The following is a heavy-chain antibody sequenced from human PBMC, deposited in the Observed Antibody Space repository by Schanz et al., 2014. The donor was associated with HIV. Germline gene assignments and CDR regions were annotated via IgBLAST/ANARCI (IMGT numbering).Heavy chain of an antibody. D-gene: IGHD3-3*01. Sequence: QVHLVESGGGVVQPGRSLRLSCAASGFTFSDHYMDWVRQAPGKGLEWGAVLSYDGINKYFADSGKGRFMISRDNSNNTLYLQMNSLRAEDTAVYFCTRGRFLERGGMDVWGQGTAVTVSS. CDR1: GFTFSDHY. V-gene: IGHV3-30*03. J-gene: IGHJ6*02. CDR2: LSYDGINK. CDR3: TRGRFLERGGMDV.